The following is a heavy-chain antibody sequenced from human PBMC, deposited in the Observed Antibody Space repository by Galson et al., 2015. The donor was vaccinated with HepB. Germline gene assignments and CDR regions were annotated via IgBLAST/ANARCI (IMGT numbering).Heavy chain of an antibody. D-gene: IGHD6-19*01. Sequence: SLRLSCAASGFTFDTYAIHWVRQAPGRGLEWVAVISYDGVNIYYADSVKGRFTISRDNSKNTLYLQMNSLRAEDTAVYYCARALSSGWYGFDYWGQGTLVTVSS. CDR3: ARALSSGWYGFDY. CDR2: ISYDGVNI. J-gene: IGHJ4*02. V-gene: IGHV3-30-3*01. CDR1: GFTFDTYA.